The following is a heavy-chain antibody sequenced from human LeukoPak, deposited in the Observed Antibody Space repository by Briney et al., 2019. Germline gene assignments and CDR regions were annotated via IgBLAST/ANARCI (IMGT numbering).Heavy chain of an antibody. CDR2: IYSGGGT. CDR3: ARSRGTFFPHDY. D-gene: IGHD3-10*01. J-gene: IGHJ4*02. Sequence: GGSLRLSCAASGFTFNNAWMSWVRQAPGKGLEWVSVIYSGGGTYYADSVKGRFTISRDNSKNTVYLQMNSLRVEDTAVYYCARSRGTFFPHDYWGQGTLVTVSS. CDR1: GFTFNNAW. V-gene: IGHV3-66*01.